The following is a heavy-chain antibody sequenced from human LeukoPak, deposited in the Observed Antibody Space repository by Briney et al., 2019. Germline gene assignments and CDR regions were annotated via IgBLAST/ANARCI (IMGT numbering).Heavy chain of an antibody. J-gene: IGHJ6*03. Sequence: ASVKVSCKASGYTFTGYYMHWVRQAPGQGLEWMGWINPNSGGTNYAQKFQGRVTMTRDTSISTAYMELSRLRSDDTAVYYCASATYYYGSGSDLDRCYYNYMDVWGKGTTVTVSS. CDR1: GYTFTGYY. D-gene: IGHD3-10*01. CDR3: ASATYYYGSGSDLDRCYYNYMDV. CDR2: INPNSGGT. V-gene: IGHV1-2*02.